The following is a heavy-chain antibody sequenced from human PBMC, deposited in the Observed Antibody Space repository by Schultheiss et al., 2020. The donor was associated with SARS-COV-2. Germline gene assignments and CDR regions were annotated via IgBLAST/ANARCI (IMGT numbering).Heavy chain of an antibody. V-gene: IGHV3-11*01. J-gene: IGHJ5*02. Sequence: GESLKISCAASGFTFSDYYMSWIRQAPGKGLEWVSYISSSGSTIYYADSVKGRFTISRDNAKNSLYLQMNSLRAEDTAVYYCARDQRSTPRIAAAGTGWFDPWGQGTLVTVSS. D-gene: IGHD6-13*01. CDR2: ISSSGSTI. CDR1: GFTFSDYY. CDR3: ARDQRSTPRIAAAGTGWFDP.